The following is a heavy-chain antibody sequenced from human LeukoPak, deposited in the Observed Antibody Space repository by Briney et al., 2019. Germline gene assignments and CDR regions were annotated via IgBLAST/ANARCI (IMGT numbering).Heavy chain of an antibody. J-gene: IGHJ4*02. CDR3: ARGGDYVWGSYRYIFDY. CDR2: SNPNSGGT. CDR1: GYTSTGYY. D-gene: IGHD3-16*02. Sequence: ASVQVSCKASGYTSTGYYMHWVRQAPGQGLEWMGWSNPNSGGTNYAQKFQGRVTMTRDTSISTAYMELSRLRSDDTAVYYCARGGDYVWGSYRYIFDYWGQGTLVTVSS. V-gene: IGHV1-2*02.